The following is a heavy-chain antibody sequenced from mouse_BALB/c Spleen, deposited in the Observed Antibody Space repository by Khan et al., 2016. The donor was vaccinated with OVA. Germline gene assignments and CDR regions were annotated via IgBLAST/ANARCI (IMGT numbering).Heavy chain of an antibody. Sequence: QIQLVQSGPELKKPGETVQISCKASGFTFTNYGMNWVRQAPGKGLKWMGWINTFTGEPTFTDDFKGRFAFSLVTSASTAYLQINSLKNEDTATYFCARVGYNGTMDFWGQGTSVTVSS. CDR1: GFTFTNYG. V-gene: IGHV9-3-1*01. CDR2: INTFTGEP. J-gene: IGHJ4*01. CDR3: ARVGYNGTMDF. D-gene: IGHD2-14*01.